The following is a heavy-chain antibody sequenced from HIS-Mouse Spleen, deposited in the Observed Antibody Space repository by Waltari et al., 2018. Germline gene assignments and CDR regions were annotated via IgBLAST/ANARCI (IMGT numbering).Heavy chain of an antibody. CDR2: INSDGSST. CDR3: AREGRLGIGAFDI. D-gene: IGHD7-27*01. Sequence: EVQLVESGGGLVQPGGSLRLSCAASGFPFSSYWMHWVRQAPGKGLVWVSRINSDGSSTSYADSVKGRFTISRDNAKNTLYLQMNSLRAEDTAVYYCAREGRLGIGAFDIWGQGTMVTVSS. V-gene: IGHV3-74*01. J-gene: IGHJ3*02. CDR1: GFPFSSYW.